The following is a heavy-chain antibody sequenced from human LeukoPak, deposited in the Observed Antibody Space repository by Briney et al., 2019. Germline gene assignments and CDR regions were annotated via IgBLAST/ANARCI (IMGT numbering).Heavy chain of an antibody. CDR1: GYTFTDYY. Sequence: VASVKVSCKASGYTFTDYYAHWVRQAPGQGLEWMGWINPNTGDTFYAQTFQGRVTMTRDTSMTTAFMELSRLRSDDTAMYYCARGGIAAADDSWGQGTLVTVSS. J-gene: IGHJ5*01. D-gene: IGHD6-13*01. CDR2: INPNTGDT. CDR3: ARGGIAAADDS. V-gene: IGHV1-2*02.